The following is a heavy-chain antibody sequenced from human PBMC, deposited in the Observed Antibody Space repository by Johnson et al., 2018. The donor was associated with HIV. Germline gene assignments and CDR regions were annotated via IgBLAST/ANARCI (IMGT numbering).Heavy chain of an antibody. V-gene: IGHV3-7*03. J-gene: IGHJ3*02. D-gene: IGHD2-21*01. CDR1: GFTFSSYA. Sequence: MQLVESGGGVVQPGRSLRLSCAASGFTFSSYAMHWVRQAPGKGLEWVANIKQDGSEKYYVESVQGRFTISRDNAKNSLYLQMNILRAEDTAVYYCTTVDCGGDCYSGHAFDIWGQGTMVTVSS. CDR2: IKQDGSEK. CDR3: TTVDCGGDCYSGHAFDI.